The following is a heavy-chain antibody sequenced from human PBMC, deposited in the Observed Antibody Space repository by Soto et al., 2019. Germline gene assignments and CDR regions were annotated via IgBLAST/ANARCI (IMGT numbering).Heavy chain of an antibody. CDR3: ASEGPMLRGVMQEDF. V-gene: IGHV3-11*05. D-gene: IGHD3-10*01. CDR1: GFTFSDYY. J-gene: IGHJ4*02. CDR2: ISSSGSDT. Sequence: QVQLVEAGGNLVKPGESLRLSCAASGFTFSDYYMSWIRQAPGRGLEWVSYISSSGSDTYYADSVKGRFTISRDNAKRSLYLQMNTLRVEDTAVYYCASEGPMLRGVMQEDFWGQGTLVTVSS.